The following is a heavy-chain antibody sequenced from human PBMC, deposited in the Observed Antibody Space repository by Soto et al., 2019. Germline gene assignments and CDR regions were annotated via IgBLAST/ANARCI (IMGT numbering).Heavy chain of an antibody. V-gene: IGHV1-69*06. CDR2: IIPIFGTA. CDR3: ARAVDYDFWSGYYLAYYYGMGV. Sequence: SVKVSCKASGGTFSSYAISWVRQAPGQGLEWMGGIIPIFGTANYAQKFQGRVTITADKSTSTAYMELSSLRSEDTAVYYCARAVDYDFWSGYYLAYYYGMGVWGQGTTVTVSS. CDR1: GGTFSSYA. J-gene: IGHJ6*02. D-gene: IGHD3-3*01.